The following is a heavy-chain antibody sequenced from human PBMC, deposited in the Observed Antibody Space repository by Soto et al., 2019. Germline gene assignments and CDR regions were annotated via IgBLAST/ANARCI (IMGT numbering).Heavy chain of an antibody. V-gene: IGHV3-30*09. CDR3: ARDRSRRVVVPGS. CDR1: GFTFSSYA. Sequence: QVQLVESGGGVVQPGRSLRLSCAASGFTFSSYAMHWVRQAPGKGLEWVSFISYDGSNKFYADSVKGRFAISRDNSKNTVYLQMNSLRAEDTAVYYGARDRSRRVVVPGSWGQGTLVTVSS. CDR2: ISYDGSNK. D-gene: IGHD2-15*01. J-gene: IGHJ5*02.